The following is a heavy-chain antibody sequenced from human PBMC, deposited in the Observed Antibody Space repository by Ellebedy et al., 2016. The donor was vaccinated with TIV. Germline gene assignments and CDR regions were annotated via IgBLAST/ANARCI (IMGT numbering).Heavy chain of an antibody. J-gene: IGHJ6*02. CDR2: ISGSGGST. Sequence: GESLKISXAASGFTFSSYAMSWVRQAPGKGLEWVSAISGSGGSTYYADSVKGRFTISRDNSKNTLYLQMNSLRAEDTAVYYCAKDLGDYYGSGSYYNDDYGMDVWGQGTTVTVSS. V-gene: IGHV3-23*01. CDR3: AKDLGDYYGSGSYYNDDYGMDV. D-gene: IGHD3-10*01. CDR1: GFTFSSYA.